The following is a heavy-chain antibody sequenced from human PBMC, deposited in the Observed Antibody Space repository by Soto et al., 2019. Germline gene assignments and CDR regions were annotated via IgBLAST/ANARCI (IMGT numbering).Heavy chain of an antibody. Sequence: QVQLQESGPGLVKPSQTLSLTCTVSGGSISNGGYYWSWIRQHPGKGLEWIGYIYYSGSTYYNPSRRSRVTTSVDTSKNQSALKLSSVTAADTAVYYCAREYYDSNGDYFDYWGQGTLVTVSS. CDR2: IYYSGST. V-gene: IGHV4-31*03. J-gene: IGHJ4*02. D-gene: IGHD3-22*01. CDR3: AREYYDSNGDYFDY. CDR1: GGSISNGGYY.